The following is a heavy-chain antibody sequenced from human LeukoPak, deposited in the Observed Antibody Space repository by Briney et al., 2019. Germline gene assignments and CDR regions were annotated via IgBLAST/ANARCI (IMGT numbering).Heavy chain of an antibody. V-gene: IGHV3-66*01. CDR1: GFTVSSNY. CDR3: ARGVGDYYDSSGYLGY. J-gene: IGHJ4*02. Sequence: PGGSLRLSCAASGFTVSSNYMSWVRQAPGKGLEWVSVIYSGGSTYYADSVEGRFTISRDNSKNTLYLQMNSLRAEDTAVYYCARGVGDYYDSSGYLGYWGQGTLVTVSS. CDR2: IYSGGST. D-gene: IGHD3-22*01.